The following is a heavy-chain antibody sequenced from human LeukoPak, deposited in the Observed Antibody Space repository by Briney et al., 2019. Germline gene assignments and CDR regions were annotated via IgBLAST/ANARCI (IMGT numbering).Heavy chain of an antibody. CDR2: ISGSGGST. CDR1: GFTFSSYA. CDR3: AKDPARYYDSSGYKTCYFDY. V-gene: IGHV3-23*01. J-gene: IGHJ4*02. Sequence: PGGSLRLSCAASGFTFSSYAMSWVRQAPGKGLEWVSAISGSGGSTYYADSVKGRFTISRDNSKNTLYLQMNSLRAEDTAVYYCAKDPARYYDSSGYKTCYFDYWGQGTLVTVSS. D-gene: IGHD3-22*01.